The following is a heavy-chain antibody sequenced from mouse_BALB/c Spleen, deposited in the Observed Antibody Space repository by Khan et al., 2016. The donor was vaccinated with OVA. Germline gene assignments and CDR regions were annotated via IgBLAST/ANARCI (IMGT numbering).Heavy chain of an antibody. J-gene: IGHJ4*01. CDR2: INPDSSTI. CDR3: VRQLSDAMDD. Sequence: EVQLLESGGGLVQPGGSLKLSCAASGFDFSRYWMSWVRQAPGKGLEWIGEINPDSSTINYTPSLKDKFVISRDNAKTTLYLQMIKVRSEDTALYYCVRQLSDAMDDWGQGTSVTVTS. V-gene: IGHV4-1*02. CDR1: GFDFSRYW. D-gene: IGHD1-3*01.